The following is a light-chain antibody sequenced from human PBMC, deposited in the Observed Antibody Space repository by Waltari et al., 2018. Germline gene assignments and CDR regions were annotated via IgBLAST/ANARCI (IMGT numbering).Light chain of an antibody. J-gene: IGLJ2*01. Sequence: QSALTQPASVSGSPGQSITISCTTTTSDVGDFQSVAWYRQHPKSTPKLIIFDVTKRPAGISNRFSGSKSARTASLTISGLQTEDEATYFCSSSTGNNTLLFGGGTRLTVL. CDR1: TSDVGDFQS. CDR2: DVT. CDR3: SSSTGNNTLL. V-gene: IGLV2-14*01.